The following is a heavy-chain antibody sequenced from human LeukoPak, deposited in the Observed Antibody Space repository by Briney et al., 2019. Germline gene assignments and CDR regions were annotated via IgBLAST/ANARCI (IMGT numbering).Heavy chain of an antibody. D-gene: IGHD1-1*01. CDR2: INHSGST. CDR3: ATGTGTTSWFDP. J-gene: IGHJ5*02. V-gene: IGHV4-34*01. CDR1: GGSFSGYY. Sequence: SETLSLTCAVYGGSFSGYYWSWIRQPPGKGPEWIGEINHSGSTNYNPSLKSRVTISVDTSKNQFSLKLSSVTAADTAVYYCATGTGTTSWFDPWGQGTLVTVSS.